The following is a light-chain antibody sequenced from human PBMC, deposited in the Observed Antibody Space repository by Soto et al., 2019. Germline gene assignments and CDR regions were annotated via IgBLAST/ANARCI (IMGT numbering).Light chain of an antibody. J-gene: IGLJ1*01. CDR1: SGDIGDYNY. CDR2: DVS. Sequence: QSVLTQPASESGSPGQSITISCVGTSGDIGDYNYVSWYQQHPGKVPKVIIYDVSNRPSGVSYRFSGTKSGNTASLTVSGLQAEDEADYYCCSYTRSGTLTFGTGTKATVL. CDR3: CSYTRSGTLT. V-gene: IGLV2-14*01.